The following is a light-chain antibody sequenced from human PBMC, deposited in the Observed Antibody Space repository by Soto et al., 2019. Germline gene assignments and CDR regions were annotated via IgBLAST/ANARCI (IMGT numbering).Light chain of an antibody. CDR2: AAS. CDR1: QTISNF. Sequence: DIQMTQSPSSLSAYVGDRVTITCRASQTISNFLNWYQQKPGKAPNLLFYAASGLQSGDPSRFSASGSGTHFTLNITSLQPEDFVTYFCQQSFSTPRTFGQGTRVQLK. J-gene: IGKJ1*01. CDR3: QQSFSTPRT. V-gene: IGKV1-39*01.